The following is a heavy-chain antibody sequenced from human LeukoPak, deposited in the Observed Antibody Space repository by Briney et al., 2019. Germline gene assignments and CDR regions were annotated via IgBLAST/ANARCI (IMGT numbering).Heavy chain of an antibody. D-gene: IGHD3-10*01. V-gene: IGHV1-2*02. CDR3: ARSGGSGSLYFDY. CDR1: GYTVTGYY. Sequence: ASVKVSCKASGYTVTGYYMHWVRQAPGQGLEWMGWINPNSGGTNYAQKFQGRVTMTRDTSISTAYMELSRLRSDDTAVYYCARSGGSGSLYFDYWGQGTLVTVSS. CDR2: INPNSGGT. J-gene: IGHJ4*02.